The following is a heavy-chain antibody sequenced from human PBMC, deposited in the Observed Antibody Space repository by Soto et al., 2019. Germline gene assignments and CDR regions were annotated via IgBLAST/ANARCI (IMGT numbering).Heavy chain of an antibody. Sequence: QVQLQESGPALVKPSETLSLTCTVSGGSISGYYWSWIRQPPGKGLEWIGYIYYSTYYNRSLKSRVTISLDTSKNQLSLKLTSVTAADTAVYYCARTSPVAGGFDYWGQGTLVTGSS. J-gene: IGHJ4*02. D-gene: IGHD6-19*01. CDR1: GGSISGYY. CDR2: IYYST. CDR3: ARTSPVAGGFDY. V-gene: IGHV4-59*01.